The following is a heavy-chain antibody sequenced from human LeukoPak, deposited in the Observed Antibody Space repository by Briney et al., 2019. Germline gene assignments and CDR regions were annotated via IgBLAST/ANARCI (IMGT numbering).Heavy chain of an antibody. Sequence: PGGSLRLSCAASGFTFSSYSMNWVRQAPGKGLEWVSSISTSSRYMYYTDSVKGRFTISRDNAKNSVYLLMNSLRAEDTAVYYCATQGRIAAGGTLGRDYWGQGTLVTVSS. D-gene: IGHD6-13*01. CDR3: ATQGRIAAGGTLGRDY. V-gene: IGHV3-21*01. CDR1: GFTFSSYS. CDR2: ISTSSRYM. J-gene: IGHJ4*02.